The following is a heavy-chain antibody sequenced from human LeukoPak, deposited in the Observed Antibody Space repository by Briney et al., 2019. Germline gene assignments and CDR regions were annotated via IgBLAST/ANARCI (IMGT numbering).Heavy chain of an antibody. V-gene: IGHV3-11*01. CDR2: ISSSGSSTI. D-gene: IGHD3-16*02. CDR1: GFTFSDYQ. CDR3: ARSAFGGVIVPTWFDP. Sequence: PGGSLRLSCAASGFTFSDYQMSWIRQAPGKGLEWVSYISSSGSSTIYYADSVKGRFTISRDNAKNSLYLQMNSLRAEDTAVYYCARSAFGGVIVPTWFDPWGQGTLVTVYS. J-gene: IGHJ5*02.